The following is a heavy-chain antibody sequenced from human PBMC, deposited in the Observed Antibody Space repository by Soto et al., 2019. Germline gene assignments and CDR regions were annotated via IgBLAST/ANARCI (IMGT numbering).Heavy chain of an antibody. J-gene: IGHJ4*02. Sequence: GASVKVSCKASGYTFSNYGIAWVRQAPGQGLEWMGWISTYNGDTHYAQGLQGRVTMTTDTSTSTAYLELRSLRSDDTAVYFCAGDPSNTSGWHTTFDYWGQGTLVTVSS. V-gene: IGHV1-18*04. D-gene: IGHD6-19*01. CDR2: ISTYNGDT. CDR1: GYTFSNYG. CDR3: AGDPSNTSGWHTTFDY.